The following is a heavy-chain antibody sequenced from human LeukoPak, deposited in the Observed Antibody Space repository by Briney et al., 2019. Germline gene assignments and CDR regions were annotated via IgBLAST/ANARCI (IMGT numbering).Heavy chain of an antibody. CDR2: ISSSGSTI. J-gene: IGHJ5*02. Sequence: GGSLRLSCAASGFTFSSYEMNWVRQAPGKGLEWVSYISSSGSTIYYADSVKGRFTISRDNAKNSLYLQMNSLRAEDTAVYYCARDSGEAGSSWPNWFDPWGQGTLVTVSA. D-gene: IGHD6-13*01. V-gene: IGHV3-48*03. CDR1: GFTFSSYE. CDR3: ARDSGEAGSSWPNWFDP.